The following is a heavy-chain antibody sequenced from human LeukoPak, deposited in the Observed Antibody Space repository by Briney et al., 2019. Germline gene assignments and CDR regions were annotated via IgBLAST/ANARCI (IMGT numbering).Heavy chain of an antibody. CDR3: ARDLGYCSSTSCYLVSAFDI. D-gene: IGHD2-2*01. J-gene: IGHJ3*02. CDR2: INWNGGST. V-gene: IGHV3-20*01. Sequence: GGSLRLSCAASGFTFDDYVMSWVRQAPGKGLEWVSGINWNGGSTGYADSVKGRFTISRDNAKNSLYLQMNSLRAEDTALYHCARDLGYCSSTSCYLVSAFDIWGQGTMVTVSS. CDR1: GFTFDDYV.